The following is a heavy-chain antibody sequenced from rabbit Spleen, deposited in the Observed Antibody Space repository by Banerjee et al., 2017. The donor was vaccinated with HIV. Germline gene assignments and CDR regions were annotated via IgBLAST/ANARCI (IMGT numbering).Heavy chain of an antibody. Sequence: QLKETGGGLVQPGGYLTLSCKASGFDFSSYYMSWVRQAPGKGLEWIGIIYAGKGSTDYASWVNGRFTISSDNAQNTVDLQMNSLTAADTATYFCARDTGSGWGYFNLWGPGTLVTVS. CDR2: IYAGKGST. D-gene: IGHD4-1*01. CDR3: ARDTGSGWGYFNL. J-gene: IGHJ4*01. V-gene: IGHV1S7*01. CDR1: GFDFSSYY.